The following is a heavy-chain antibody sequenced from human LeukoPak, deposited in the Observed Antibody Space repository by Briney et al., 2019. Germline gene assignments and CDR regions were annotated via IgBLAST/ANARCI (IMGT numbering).Heavy chain of an antibody. CDR2: INPNSCGT. J-gene: IGHJ4*02. CDR1: VYTFTGYY. Sequence: ASVKVSCKASVYTFTGYYMHWVRQAPGQGLEWMGWINPNSCGTNYAQKFQGRVTMTRDTSISTAYMELSRLRSDDTAVYYCARDVGLGGYDLGANFDYWGQGTLVTVSS. D-gene: IGHD5-12*01. CDR3: ARDVGLGGYDLGANFDY. V-gene: IGHV1-2*02.